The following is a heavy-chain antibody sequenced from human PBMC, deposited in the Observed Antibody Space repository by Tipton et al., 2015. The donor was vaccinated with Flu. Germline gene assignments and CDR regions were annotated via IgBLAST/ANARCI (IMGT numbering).Heavy chain of an antibody. D-gene: IGHD2-21*01. CDR3: ARAFPGGDDAFDI. V-gene: IGHV4-61*02. J-gene: IGHJ3*02. CDR1: GGSISCGSYY. Sequence: TLSLTCTVSGGSISCGSYYWSWIRQPAGKGLEWIGRIYTSGSTNYNPSLKSRVTISVDTSKNQFSLKLSSVAAADTAVYYCARAFPGGDDAFDIWGQGTMVTVSS. CDR2: IYTSGST.